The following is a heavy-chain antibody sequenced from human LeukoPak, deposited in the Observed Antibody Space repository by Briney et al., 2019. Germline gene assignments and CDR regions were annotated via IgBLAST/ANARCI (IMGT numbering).Heavy chain of an antibody. D-gene: IGHD3-10*01. CDR2: INWNGGST. V-gene: IGHV3-20*04. CDR3: AKDLLRDLWFGES. Sequence: GGSLRLSCAASGFTFDDYGMSWVRQAPGKGLEWVSGINWNGGSTGYADSVKGRFTISRDNSKNTLYLQMNSLRAEDTAVYYCAKDLLRDLWFGESWGQGTLVTVSS. J-gene: IGHJ5*02. CDR1: GFTFDDYG.